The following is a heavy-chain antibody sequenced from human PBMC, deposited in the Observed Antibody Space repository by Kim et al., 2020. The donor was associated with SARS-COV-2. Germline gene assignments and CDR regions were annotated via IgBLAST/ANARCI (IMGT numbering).Heavy chain of an antibody. CDR3: ARDLEAQQRQDSSPAFDI. V-gene: IGHV3-30-3*01. Sequence: GESLRLSCAASGFTFSSYAMHWVRQAPGKGLEWVAVISYDGSNKYYADSVKGRFTISRDNSKNTLYLQMNSLRAEDRAVYYCARDLEAQQRQDSSPAFDIWGQGTMVTVSS. D-gene: IGHD3-22*01. CDR1: GFTFSSYA. J-gene: IGHJ3*02. CDR2: ISYDGSNK.